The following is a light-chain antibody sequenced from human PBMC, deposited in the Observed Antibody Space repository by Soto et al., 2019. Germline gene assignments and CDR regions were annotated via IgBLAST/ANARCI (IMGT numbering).Light chain of an antibody. CDR2: GAS. J-gene: IGKJ2*01. CDR1: QSVSSY. CDR3: QQRDKWPRT. Sequence: EIVLTQSPATLSLSPGERATLSCRASQSVSSYLAWYQHKPGQAPRLLIYGASNMATDIPARFSGRGSGTDFTLTISSLESGDSAVYYCQQRDKWPRTFGQGTKLEIK. V-gene: IGKV3-11*01.